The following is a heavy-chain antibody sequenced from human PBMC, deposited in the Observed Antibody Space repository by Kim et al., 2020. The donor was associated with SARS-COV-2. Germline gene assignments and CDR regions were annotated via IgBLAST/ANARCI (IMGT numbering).Heavy chain of an antibody. D-gene: IGHD6-19*01. Sequence: SETLSLTCTVSGGAFSTFYWSWIRQPPGKALEWIGFIYHSGNTKYNPSLNSRVTISVDTSKTRFSLKLTSVTAADTAVYYCARARIAVAGHSFYY. J-gene: IGHJ4*01. V-gene: IGHV4-59*01. CDR3: ARARIAVAGHSFYY. CDR1: GGAFSTFY. CDR2: IYHSGNT.